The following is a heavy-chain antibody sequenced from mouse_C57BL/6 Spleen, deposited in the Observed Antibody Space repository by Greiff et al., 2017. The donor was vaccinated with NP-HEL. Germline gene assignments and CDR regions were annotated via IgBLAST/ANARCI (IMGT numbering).Heavy chain of an antibody. Sequence: VQLQQPGAELVRPGSSVKLSCKASGYTFTSYWMHWVKQRPIQGLEWIGNIDPSDSETHYNQKFKDKATLTVDKSSSTAYMQLSSLTSEDSAVYYCARGGGSSPSWYFDVWGTGTTVTVSS. CDR3: ARGGGSSPSWYFDV. CDR2: IDPSDSET. J-gene: IGHJ1*03. CDR1: GYTFTSYW. V-gene: IGHV1-52*01. D-gene: IGHD1-1*01.